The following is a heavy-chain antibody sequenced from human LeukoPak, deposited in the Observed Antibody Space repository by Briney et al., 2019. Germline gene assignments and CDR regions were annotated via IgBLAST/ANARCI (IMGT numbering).Heavy chain of an antibody. J-gene: IGHJ5*02. CDR3: ARQGFRRFDP. CDR2: TYYTSKWYN. CDR1: GDSVSSNRAA. Sequence: SQTLSLTCAISGDSVSSNRAAWNWFRQSPSRGVEWLGSTYYTSKWYNDYAVSVKSRITVNPDTSKNQFSLHLNSVTPEDTAVYYCARQGFRRFDPWGQGTLVTVSS. V-gene: IGHV6-1*01. D-gene: IGHD3-3*01.